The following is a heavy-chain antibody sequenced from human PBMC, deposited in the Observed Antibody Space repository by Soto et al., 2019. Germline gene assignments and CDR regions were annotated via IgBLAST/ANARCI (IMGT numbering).Heavy chain of an antibody. CDR2: IIPTFGRT. J-gene: IGHJ6*02. Sequence: SVKVSCKASGDTFSSYAISWVRQAPGKGLEWMGKIIPTFGRTNYAQKFQGRLTISADDSTSTAYMELSSLLSEDTAVYYCARHPLSSFAMDVWGQGTTVTVSS. CDR1: GDTFSSYA. D-gene: IGHD3-10*02. CDR3: ARHPLSSFAMDV. V-gene: IGHV1-69*13.